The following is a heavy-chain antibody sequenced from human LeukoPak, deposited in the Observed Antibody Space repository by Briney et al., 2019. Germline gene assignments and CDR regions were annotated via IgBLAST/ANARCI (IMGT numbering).Heavy chain of an antibody. Sequence: SDTLSLTCAVYGESLNYYYWSWIRQSPEKGLEWIGEVFDGKTTNYNPSLKSRVTISAVTSSNQFSLNLKSVTAADTAVYYCASGAWATRLHSWAQGTLVIVSS. CDR1: GESLNYYY. D-gene: IGHD5-24*01. V-gene: IGHV4-34*12. CDR3: ASGAWATRLHS. J-gene: IGHJ4*02. CDR2: VFDGKTT.